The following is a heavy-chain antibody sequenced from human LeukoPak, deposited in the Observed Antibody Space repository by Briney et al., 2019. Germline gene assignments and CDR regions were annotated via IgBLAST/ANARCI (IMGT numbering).Heavy chain of an antibody. Sequence: SETLSLTCTVSGGSISSYYLNWIRQPPGKGLEWIGYISYSGSTNYNPSLKSRVTISVDTSKNQFSLKLSSVTAADTAVYYCARVDADDTMVRGLDYWGQGTLVTVSS. CDR2: ISYSGST. CDR3: ARVDADDTMVRGLDY. J-gene: IGHJ4*02. D-gene: IGHD3-10*01. CDR1: GGSISSYY. V-gene: IGHV4-59*08.